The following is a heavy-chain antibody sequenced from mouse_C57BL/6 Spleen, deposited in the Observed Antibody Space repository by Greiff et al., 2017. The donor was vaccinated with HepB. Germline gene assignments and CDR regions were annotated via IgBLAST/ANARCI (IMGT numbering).Heavy chain of an antibody. CDR1: GFSFNTYA. CDR2: IRSKSNNYAT. J-gene: IGHJ3*01. D-gene: IGHD2-5*01. CDR3: VRSNYAY. Sequence: EAGGGLVQPKGSLKLSCAASGFSFNTYAMNWVRQAPGKGLEWVARIRSKSNNYATYYADSVKDRFTISRDDSESMLYLQMNNLKTEDTAMYYCVRSNYAYWGQGTLVTVSA. V-gene: IGHV10-1*01.